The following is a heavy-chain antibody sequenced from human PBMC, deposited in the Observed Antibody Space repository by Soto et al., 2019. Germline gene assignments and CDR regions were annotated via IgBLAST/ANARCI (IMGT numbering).Heavy chain of an antibody. CDR3: ARDRYGDYVSLSYYYGMDV. CDR2: IKQDVSEK. V-gene: IGHV3-7*01. Sequence: EVQLVESGGGLVQPGGSLRLSCAASGFTFSSYWMSWVRQAPGKGLEWVANIKQDVSEKYYVDSVKGRLSISRHNAKNSLYLQMNSLRAEDTAVYYCARDRYGDYVSLSYYYGMDVWGQGTTVTVSS. CDR1: GFTFSSYW. J-gene: IGHJ6*02. D-gene: IGHD4-17*01.